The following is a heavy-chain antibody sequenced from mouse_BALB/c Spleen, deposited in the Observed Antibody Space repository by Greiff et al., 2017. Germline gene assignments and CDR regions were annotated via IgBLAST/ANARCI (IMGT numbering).Heavy chain of an antibody. CDR3: VRDGYYFDY. V-gene: IGHV7-3*02. J-gene: IGHJ2*01. CDR1: GFTFTDYY. Sequence: EVMLVESGGGLVQPGGSLRLSCATSGFTFTDYYMSWVRQPPGKALEWLGFIRNKANGYTTEYSASVKGRFTISRDNSQSILYLQMNTLRAEDSATYYCVRDGYYFDYWGQGTTLTVSS. CDR2: IRNKANGYTT.